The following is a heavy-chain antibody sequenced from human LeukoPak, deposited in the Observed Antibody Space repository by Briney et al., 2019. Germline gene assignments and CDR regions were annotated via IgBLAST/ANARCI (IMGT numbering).Heavy chain of an antibody. D-gene: IGHD5-12*01. CDR2: ITTTSSQI. V-gene: IGHV3-21*01. CDR3: ARERVTTTAFDI. Sequence: GGSLRLSCAASGFTFSSYPMSWVRQAPGKGLEWVSYITTTSSQIYYGDSVKGRFTISRDNAKNSLYLQMNSLRAEDTAVYYCARERVTTTAFDIWGQGTMVTVSS. J-gene: IGHJ3*02. CDR1: GFTFSSYP.